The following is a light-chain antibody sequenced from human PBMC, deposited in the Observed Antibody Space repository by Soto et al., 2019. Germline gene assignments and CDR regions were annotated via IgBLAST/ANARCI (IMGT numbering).Light chain of an antibody. J-gene: IGLJ3*02. CDR3: SSFASSSTVV. V-gene: IGLV2-14*01. CDR1: ISDVGSYHY. CDR2: GVT. Sequence: QSVLTQPASVSGSPGQSITISCTGTISDVGSYHYVSWYQQHPGKAPQLMIYGVTIRPSGVSSRFSGSKSGNTASLTISGLQAEDEADYYCSSFASSSTVVFGGGTQLTVL.